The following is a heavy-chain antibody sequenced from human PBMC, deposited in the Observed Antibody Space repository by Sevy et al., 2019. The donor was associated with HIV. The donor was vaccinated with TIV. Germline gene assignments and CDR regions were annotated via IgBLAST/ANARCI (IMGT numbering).Heavy chain of an antibody. CDR3: AGGRYDSSGSFDAFDI. CDR2: IFGDGDIT. CDR1: GFTFSSYA. V-gene: IGHV3-23*01. J-gene: IGHJ3*02. Sequence: GGSLRLSCAASGFTFSSYAMNWVRQAPGKGLEWVSSIFGDGDITYYGDSVKGGFTISRDKSKNTLYLQMHSLRAEDTAVYYCAGGRYDSSGSFDAFDIWGQGTMVTVSS. D-gene: IGHD3-22*01.